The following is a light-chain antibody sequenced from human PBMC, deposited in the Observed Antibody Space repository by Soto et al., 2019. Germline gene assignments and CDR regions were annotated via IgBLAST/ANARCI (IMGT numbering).Light chain of an antibody. J-gene: IGKJ5*01. CDR3: QQYGSSPAWT. Sequence: EIVLTQSRGTLSLSPWERATLSCTASQSFSSSYLAWYQQKPGQAPRLLIYGASSRATGIPDRFSGSGSGTDFTLTISRLEPEDFAVYYCQQYGSSPAWTFGQGTRLEIK. V-gene: IGKV3-20*01. CDR1: QSFSSSY. CDR2: GAS.